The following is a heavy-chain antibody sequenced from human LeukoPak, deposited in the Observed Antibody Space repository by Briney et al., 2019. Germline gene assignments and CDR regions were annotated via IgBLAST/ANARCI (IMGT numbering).Heavy chain of an antibody. CDR3: AKTRYYADAFDI. V-gene: IGHV3-30-3*02. CDR1: GFTFSSYA. D-gene: IGHD3-10*01. J-gene: IGHJ3*02. Sequence: GGSLRLSCAASGFTFSSYAMHWVRQAPGKGLEWVAVISYDGSNKYYADPVKGRFTISRDNAKNSLYLQMNSLRAEDTALYYCAKTRYYADAFDIWGQGTMVTVSS. CDR2: ISYDGSNK.